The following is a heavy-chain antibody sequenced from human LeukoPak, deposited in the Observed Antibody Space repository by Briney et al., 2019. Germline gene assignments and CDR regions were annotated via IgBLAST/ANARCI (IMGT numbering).Heavy chain of an antibody. D-gene: IGHD4-17*01. CDR2: INHSGST. CDR3: ARRDYGDYVGWFDP. Sequence: SETLSLTCTVSGGSISSYYWSWIRQPPGKGLEWIGEINHSGSTNYNPSLKSRVTISVDTSKNQFSLKLSSVTAADTAVYYCARRDYGDYVGWFDPWGQGTLVTVSS. J-gene: IGHJ5*02. V-gene: IGHV4-34*01. CDR1: GGSISSYY.